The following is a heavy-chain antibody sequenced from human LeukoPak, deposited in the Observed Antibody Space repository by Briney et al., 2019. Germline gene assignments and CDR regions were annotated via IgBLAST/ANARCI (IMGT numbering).Heavy chain of an antibody. J-gene: IGHJ4*02. CDR1: GGSFSGSNW. Sequence: SETLSLTCAVSGGSFSGSNWWSGVRRPPGKGLEWIGSIYHSGSTYYNPSLKSRVTISVDTSKNQFSLKLSSVTAADTAVYYCARVGSSSFDYWGQGTLVTVSS. V-gene: IGHV4-4*02. D-gene: IGHD6-13*01. CDR2: IYHSGST. CDR3: ARVGSSSFDY.